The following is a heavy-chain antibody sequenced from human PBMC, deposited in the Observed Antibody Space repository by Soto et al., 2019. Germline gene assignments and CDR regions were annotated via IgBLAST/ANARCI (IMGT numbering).Heavy chain of an antibody. CDR1: GYTFTSYA. D-gene: IGHD3-3*01. Sequence: ASVKFSCKASGYTFTSYAMQWVRHAPGQTLEWMGWFNAGNGNKKYSQKFQGRVTITRDTSASTADMELSSLRSEDTAVYYCARSPSNVLRFLEWLPKPPFDPWGQGTLVTVSS. CDR2: FNAGNGNK. J-gene: IGHJ5*02. V-gene: IGHV1-3*01. CDR3: ARSPSNVLRFLEWLPKPPFDP.